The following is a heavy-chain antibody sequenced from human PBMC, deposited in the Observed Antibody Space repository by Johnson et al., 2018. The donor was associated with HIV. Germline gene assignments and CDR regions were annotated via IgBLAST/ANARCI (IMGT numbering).Heavy chain of an antibody. J-gene: IGHJ3*02. CDR2: IYSGGST. D-gene: IGHD7-27*01. CDR1: GFTVSSNY. Sequence: VQLVESGGGLVQPGGSLRLSCAASGFTVSSNYMSWVRQAPGKGLEWVSVIYSGGSTYYADSVKGRFTISRDNSKNTLYLQMNSLRAEDTALYYCGSGDELGDDAFDIWGQGTMVTVSS. CDR3: GSGDELGDDAFDI. V-gene: IGHV3-66*01.